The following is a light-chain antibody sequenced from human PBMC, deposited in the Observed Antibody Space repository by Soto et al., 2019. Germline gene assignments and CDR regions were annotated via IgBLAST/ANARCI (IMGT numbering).Light chain of an antibody. CDR3: CSYAGSSNAV. Sequence: QYALTQPASVSGSPGQSITISCTGTSSDVGSYNLVAWYQQHPGKAPKLMVYEGSNRPSGVSNRFSGSKSGNTASLTISGRQAADEADYYCCSYAGSSNAVFGGGTKLTVL. J-gene: IGLJ3*02. V-gene: IGLV2-23*01. CDR2: EGS. CDR1: SSDVGSYNL.